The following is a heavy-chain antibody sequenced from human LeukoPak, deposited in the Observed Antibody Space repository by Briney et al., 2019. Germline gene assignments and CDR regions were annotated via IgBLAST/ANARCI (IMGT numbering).Heavy chain of an antibody. CDR1: GYTFTGYY. D-gene: IGHD3-3*01. CDR2: INPNSGGT. J-gene: IGHJ4*02. Sequence: GASVKVSCKASGYTFTGYYMHWVRQAPGQGLEWMGWINPNSGGTNYAQKFQGRVTMTRDTSISTAYMELCRLRSDDTAVYYCARVVQYYDFWSGYSSFDYWGQGTLVTVSS. CDR3: ARVVQYYDFWSGYSSFDY. V-gene: IGHV1-2*02.